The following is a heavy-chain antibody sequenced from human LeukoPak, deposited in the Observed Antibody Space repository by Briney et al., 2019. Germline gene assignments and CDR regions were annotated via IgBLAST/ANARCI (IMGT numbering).Heavy chain of an antibody. J-gene: IGHJ4*02. D-gene: IGHD3-10*01. Sequence: GGSLRLSCSASGFTFSSYAMSWVRQAPGKGLEWVSTLTASGGGTYYADSVKGRFTISRDNSKNTLYLQMHSLRAEDTAVYYCARGFYVSGSYYKANDYWGQGTLVTVSS. V-gene: IGHV3-23*01. CDR2: LTASGGGT. CDR1: GFTFSSYA. CDR3: ARGFYVSGSYYKANDY.